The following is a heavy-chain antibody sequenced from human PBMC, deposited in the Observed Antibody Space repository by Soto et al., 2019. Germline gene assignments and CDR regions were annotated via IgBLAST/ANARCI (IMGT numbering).Heavy chain of an antibody. CDR2: IYYSGRT. CDR3: AGVWVTRYDC. D-gene: IGHD2-21*02. V-gene: IGHV4-61*03. J-gene: IGHJ4*02. CDR1: GDSVTSGSYY. Sequence: SETLSLTCTVSGDSVTSGSYYWSWIRQPPGKRLEWIGNIYYSGRTDYNPSLKSRVTISLDTSGNLFSLKLSSVTAADTAVYYCAGVWVTRYDCWGPGTLVTVS.